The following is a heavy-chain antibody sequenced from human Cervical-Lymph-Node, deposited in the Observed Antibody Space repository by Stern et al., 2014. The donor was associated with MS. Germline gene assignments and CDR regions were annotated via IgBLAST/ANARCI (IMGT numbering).Heavy chain of an antibody. D-gene: IGHD3-3*01. CDR1: GFTFSDFA. CDR2: ISYDGGNK. CDR3: ARGPKYEFWSGLNT. J-gene: IGHJ5*02. V-gene: IGHV3-30*04. Sequence: QVQLVQSGGGVVQPGRSLRLSCAASGFTFSDFAMHWVRQAPGKGLEWVAFISYDGGNKYYADSVKGRFTTSRDNSKNTLYLQMNSLRAEDTGVYHCARGPKYEFWSGLNTWGQGTLVTVSS.